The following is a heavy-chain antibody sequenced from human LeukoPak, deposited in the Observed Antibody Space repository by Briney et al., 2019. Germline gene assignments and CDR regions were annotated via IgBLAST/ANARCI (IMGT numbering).Heavy chain of an antibody. Sequence: SVKVCCKASGGTFSSYAISWVRQAPGPGLEWMGRISPIFGTANYAQKFQCRVTITTDESTSTAYMELSSLRSEDTAVYYCARGPRHPTYYYDSSGYLGFDYWGQGTLVTVSS. V-gene: IGHV1-69*05. CDR1: GGTFSSYA. CDR3: ARGPRHPTYYYDSSGYLGFDY. CDR2: ISPIFGTA. D-gene: IGHD3-22*01. J-gene: IGHJ4*02.